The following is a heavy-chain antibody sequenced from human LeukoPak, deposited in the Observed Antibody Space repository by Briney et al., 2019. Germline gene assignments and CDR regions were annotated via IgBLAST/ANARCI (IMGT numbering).Heavy chain of an antibody. CDR2: IYSGGST. J-gene: IGHJ3*02. CDR1: GFTVSSNY. Sequence: GGSLRLSCAASGFTVSSNYKSWVRQAPGKGLEWVSVIYSGGSTYYADSVKGRFTISRDNSKNTLYLQMNSLRAEDTAVYYSARDSTRTNYYDSSGYAPYDAFDIWGQGTMVTVSS. CDR3: ARDSTRTNYYDSSGYAPYDAFDI. D-gene: IGHD3-22*01. V-gene: IGHV3-53*01.